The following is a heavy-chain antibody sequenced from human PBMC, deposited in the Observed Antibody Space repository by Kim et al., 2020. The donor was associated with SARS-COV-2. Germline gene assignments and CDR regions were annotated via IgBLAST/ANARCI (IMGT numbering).Heavy chain of an antibody. D-gene: IGHD6-13*01. J-gene: IGHJ6*02. CDR3: ASTGYSSSFGRRWFGAYYYYGMDV. CDR2: IYYSGST. CDR1: GGSISSSSYY. Sequence: SETLSLTCTVSGGSISSSSYYWGWIRQPPGKGLEWIGSIYYSGSTYYNPSLKSRVTISVDTSKNQFSLKLSSVTAADTAVYYCASTGYSSSFGRRWFGAYYYYGMDVWGQGTTVTVSS. V-gene: IGHV4-39*01.